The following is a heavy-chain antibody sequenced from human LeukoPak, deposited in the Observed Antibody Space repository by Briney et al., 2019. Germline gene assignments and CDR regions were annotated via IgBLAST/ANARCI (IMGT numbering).Heavy chain of an antibody. CDR3: ARQVPAAANSFWFDP. Sequence: PSETLSLTCAVYGGSFSGYYWSWIRQPPGKGLEWIGEINHSGSTNYNPSLKSRVTISVDTSKNQFSLKLSFVTAADTAVYYCARQVPAAANSFWFDPWGQGTLVTVSS. J-gene: IGHJ5*02. CDR2: INHSGST. D-gene: IGHD2-2*01. CDR1: GGSFSGYY. V-gene: IGHV4-34*01.